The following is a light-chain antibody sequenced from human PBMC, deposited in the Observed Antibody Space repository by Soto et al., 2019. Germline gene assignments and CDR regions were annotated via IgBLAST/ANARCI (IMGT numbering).Light chain of an antibody. V-gene: IGLV2-23*02. J-gene: IGLJ3*02. CDR1: SSDVGSHNF. CDR3: QAYDNSLGVSVL. CDR2: EVT. Sequence: QSALTQPASVSGSPGQSITISCTGTSSDVGSHNFVSWYQQRPGKAPKLMIFEVTKRPSGVSSRFSASKSGNTASLAITGLQAEDEADYYCQAYDNSLGVSVLFGGGTKLTVL.